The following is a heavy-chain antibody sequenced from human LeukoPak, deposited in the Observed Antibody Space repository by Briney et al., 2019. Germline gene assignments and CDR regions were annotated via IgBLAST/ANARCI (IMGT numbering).Heavy chain of an antibody. CDR1: GGSFSGYC. V-gene: IGHV4-34*01. D-gene: IGHD4-11*01. CDR2: INHSGST. J-gene: IGHJ6*02. CDR3: ARDNTVTTYYYYGMDV. Sequence: KPSETLSLTCAVYGGSFSGYCWSWIRQPPGKGLEWIGEINHSGSTNYNPSLKSRVTISVDTSKNQFSLKLSSVTAADTAVYYCARDNTVTTYYYYGMDVWGQGTTVTVSS.